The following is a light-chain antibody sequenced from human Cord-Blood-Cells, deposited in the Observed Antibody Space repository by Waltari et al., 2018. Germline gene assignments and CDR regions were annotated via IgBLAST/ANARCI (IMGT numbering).Light chain of an antibody. J-gene: IGKJ1*01. CDR1: QSITSY. CDR2: AAS. CDR3: QQSYSTPRT. V-gene: IGKV1-39*01. Sequence: DIQMTQSTSSLSASVGDRVTITCRESQSITSYLNWYQQKPGKAPKLLIYAASSLQSGVPSTFSGSGSETDFTLTISSLQPEDFATYYCQQSYSTPRTFGQGTKVEIK.